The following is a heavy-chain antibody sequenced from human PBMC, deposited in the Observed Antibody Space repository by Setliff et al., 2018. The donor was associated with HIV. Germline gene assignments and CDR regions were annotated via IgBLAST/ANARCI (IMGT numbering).Heavy chain of an antibody. V-gene: IGHV4-61*09. D-gene: IGHD6-6*01. Sequence: SETLSLTCTVSGGSISSGSYYWTWIRQPAGKGLEWIGHIYTSGTTDYNPSLKSRVTISLDTSKNQFSLKLSSVTAADTAVYYCARARSLITVRRSFDYWGQGTLVTVSS. CDR1: GGSISSGSYY. J-gene: IGHJ4*02. CDR2: IYTSGTT. CDR3: ARARSLITVRRSFDY.